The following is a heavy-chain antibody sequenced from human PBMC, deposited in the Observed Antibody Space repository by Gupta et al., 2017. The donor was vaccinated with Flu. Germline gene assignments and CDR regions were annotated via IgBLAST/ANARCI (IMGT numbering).Heavy chain of an antibody. CDR3: ARALSGYDSATEGY. CDR2: INHSGST. Sequence: QVQLQQWGAGLLKPSETLSLTCAVYGGSFSGYYWSWIRQPPGKGLEWIGEINHSGSTNYNPSLKSRVTISVDTSKNQFSLKLSSVTAADTAVYYCARALSGYDSATEGYWGQGTLVTVSS. CDR1: GGSFSGYY. D-gene: IGHD5-12*01. J-gene: IGHJ4*02. V-gene: IGHV4-34*01.